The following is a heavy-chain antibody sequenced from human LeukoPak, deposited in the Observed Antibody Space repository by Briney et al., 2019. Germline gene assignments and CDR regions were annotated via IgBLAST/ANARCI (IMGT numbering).Heavy chain of an antibody. Sequence: PGGSLRLSCAASGFTFSSYWISWARQAPGKGLEWVANIKQDGSEKYYVDSVKGRFTISRDNAKNSLYLQMNSLRAEDAAVYYCARDPESIVGATTVDVWGQGTTVTVSS. V-gene: IGHV3-7*01. CDR2: IKQDGSEK. CDR1: GFTFSSYW. CDR3: ARDPESIVGATTVDV. J-gene: IGHJ6*02. D-gene: IGHD1-26*01.